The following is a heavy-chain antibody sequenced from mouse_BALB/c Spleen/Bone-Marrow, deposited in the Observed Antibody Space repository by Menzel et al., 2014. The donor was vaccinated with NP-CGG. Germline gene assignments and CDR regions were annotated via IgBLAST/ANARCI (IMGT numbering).Heavy chain of an antibody. D-gene: IGHD1-1*01. CDR3: VRETKVVADFDY. V-gene: IGHV3-1*02. Sequence: EVKLLESGPDLVKPSQSLSLTCTVTGYSITSGYGWHWIRQFPGNKLEWMGYIHYGGNTDYNPSLKSRISITRDTSKNQFFLQLNSVTTEDTATYYCVRETKVVADFDYWGQGTTLTVSS. J-gene: IGHJ2*01. CDR2: IHYGGNT. CDR1: GYSITSGYG.